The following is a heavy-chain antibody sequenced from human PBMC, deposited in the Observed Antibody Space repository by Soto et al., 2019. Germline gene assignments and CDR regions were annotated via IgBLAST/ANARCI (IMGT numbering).Heavy chain of an antibody. CDR2: IIPIFGTA. CDR3: ARVSGVPGTINYGMDV. V-gene: IGHV1-69*01. Sequence: QVQLVQSEAEVQKPGSSVKVSCKASGGTFSSYAISWVRQAPGQGLEWMGGIIPIFGTANYAQKFQGRVTITADESTSTAYMELSSLRSEDTAVYYCARVSGVPGTINYGMDVWGQGTTVTVSS. D-gene: IGHD1-7*01. J-gene: IGHJ6*02. CDR1: GGTFSSYA.